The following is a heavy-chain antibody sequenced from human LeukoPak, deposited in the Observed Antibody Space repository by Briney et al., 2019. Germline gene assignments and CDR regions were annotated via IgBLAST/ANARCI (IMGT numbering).Heavy chain of an antibody. J-gene: IGHJ4*02. CDR3: ARGEMATKFDY. D-gene: IGHD5-12*01. CDR2: INHSGST. V-gene: IGHV4-34*01. Sequence: SETLSLTCAVYGGSFSGYYWSWIRQPPGKGLEWIGEINHSGSTNYNPSLKSRVTISVGTSKNQFSLKLSSVTAADTAVYYCARGEMATKFDYWGQGTLVTVSS. CDR1: GGSFSGYY.